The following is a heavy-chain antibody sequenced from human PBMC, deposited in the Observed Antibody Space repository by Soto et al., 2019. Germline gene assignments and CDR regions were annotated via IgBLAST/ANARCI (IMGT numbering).Heavy chain of an antibody. CDR3: ARRFNYDFWSGYSPYYYYMDV. Sequence: ASVKVSCKASGYTFTSYGISWVRQAPGQGLEWMGWISAYNGNTNYAQKLQGRVTMTTDTSTSTAYMELRSLRSDDTAVYYCARRFNYDFWSGYSPYYYYMDVWGKGTTVTVSS. V-gene: IGHV1-18*01. J-gene: IGHJ6*03. D-gene: IGHD3-3*01. CDR2: ISAYNGNT. CDR1: GYTFTSYG.